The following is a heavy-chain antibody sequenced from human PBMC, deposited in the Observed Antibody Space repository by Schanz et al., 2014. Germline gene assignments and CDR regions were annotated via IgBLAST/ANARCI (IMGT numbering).Heavy chain of an antibody. D-gene: IGHD3-3*01. V-gene: IGHV3-48*01. CDR2: VSRSTPDI. CDR1: GITFSSYS. J-gene: IGHJ4*02. Sequence: EVQLVESGGGVVQPGRSLRLSCAASGITFSSYSMNWVRQAPGKGLEWVSYVSRSTPDIYYADSVKGRFTMSRDNAKNSVFLQMNSLRAEDTAVYYCVRDSFFAFDYWGQGTLVTVSS. CDR3: VRDSFFAFDY.